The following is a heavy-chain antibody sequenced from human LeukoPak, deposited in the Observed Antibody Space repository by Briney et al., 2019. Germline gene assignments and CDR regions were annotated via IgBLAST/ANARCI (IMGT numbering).Heavy chain of an antibody. V-gene: IGHV4-59*01. CDR3: ARVDDYGDYFFDY. Sequence: PSETLSLTCTVSGGALSSYYSSWVRQPPGKGLEWIGYIYYSGSTNYNPSLKSRVTISVDTSNNQFSLKLSSVTAADTDVYYCARVDDYGDYFFDYWGQGTLVTVSS. D-gene: IGHD4-17*01. CDR2: IYYSGST. J-gene: IGHJ4*02. CDR1: GGALSSYY.